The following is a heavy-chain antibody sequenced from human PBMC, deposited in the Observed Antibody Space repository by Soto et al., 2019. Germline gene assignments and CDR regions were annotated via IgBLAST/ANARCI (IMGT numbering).Heavy chain of an antibody. CDR2: ISYDGSNK. V-gene: IGHV3-30*18. Sequence: GGSLRLSCAASGFTFSSYGMHWVRQAPGKGLEWVAVISYDGSNKYYADSVKGRFTISRDNSKNTLYLQMNSLRAEDTAVYYCAKDHGDSSGYYYLDYWGQGTLVTVSS. CDR3: AKDHGDSSGYYYLDY. J-gene: IGHJ4*02. CDR1: GFTFSSYG. D-gene: IGHD3-22*01.